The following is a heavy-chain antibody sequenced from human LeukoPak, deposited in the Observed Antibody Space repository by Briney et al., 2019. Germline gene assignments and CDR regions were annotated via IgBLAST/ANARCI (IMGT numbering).Heavy chain of an antibody. D-gene: IGHD1-26*01. CDR2: IDWDDDK. V-gene: IGHV2-70*01. J-gene: IGHJ6*02. Sequence: SGPTLVKPTQTLXLTCTFSGFSLTSSGMCVSWIRQPPGKALEWLALIDWDDDKYYSTSLKTRLTISKATSKNQVVLTMTNMDPVDTATYYCARDSGNYDYYYFGMDVWGQGTTVTVSS. CDR1: GFSLTSSGMC. CDR3: ARDSGNYDYYYFGMDV.